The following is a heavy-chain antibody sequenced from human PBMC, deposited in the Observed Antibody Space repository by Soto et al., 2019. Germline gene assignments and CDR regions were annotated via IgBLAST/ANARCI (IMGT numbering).Heavy chain of an antibody. CDR3: ARDRRSTVTDYYYYYMDV. D-gene: IGHD4-17*01. J-gene: IGHJ6*03. Sequence: QVQLVESGGGLVKPGGSLRLSCAASGFTFSDYYMSWIRQAPGKGLEWVSYISSSGSTIYYADSVKGRFTISRDNAKNSLSLQMNSLRAEDTAVYYCARDRRSTVTDYYYYYMDVWGKGTTVTVSS. CDR2: ISSSGSTI. CDR1: GFTFSDYY. V-gene: IGHV3-11*01.